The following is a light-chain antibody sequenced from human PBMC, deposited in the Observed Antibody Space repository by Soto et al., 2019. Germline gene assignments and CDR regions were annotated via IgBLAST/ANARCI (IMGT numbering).Light chain of an antibody. CDR2: GAS. Sequence: IVLTQSPGTLSLSPVERATLAFRASQSVSSSYLAWYQQKPGQAPRLLIYGASSRATGIPDRFSGSGSGTDFTLTISRLEPEDFAVYYCQQYGSSPLTFGGGTKVDIK. CDR3: QQYGSSPLT. CDR1: QSVSSSY. V-gene: IGKV3-20*01. J-gene: IGKJ4*01.